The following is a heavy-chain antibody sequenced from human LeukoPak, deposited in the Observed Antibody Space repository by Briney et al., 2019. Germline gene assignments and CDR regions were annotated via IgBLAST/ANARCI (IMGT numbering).Heavy chain of an antibody. D-gene: IGHD6-13*01. CDR1: GFTFSIYA. CDR3: AKGGSTWYHFDY. Sequence: GGSLRLSCAASGFTFSIYAIHWVRQAPGKGLEWVAFIWYDGSNKYYADSVKGRFTISRDNSENTLYLQMNSLRPEDTAVYYCAKGGSTWYHFDYWGQGTLVTVSS. CDR2: IWYDGSNK. J-gene: IGHJ4*02. V-gene: IGHV3-30*02.